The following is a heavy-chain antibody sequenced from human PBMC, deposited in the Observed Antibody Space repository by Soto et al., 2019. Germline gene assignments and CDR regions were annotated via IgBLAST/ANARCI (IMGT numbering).Heavy chain of an antibody. J-gene: IGHJ5*02. CDR2: ISAYNGNT. CDR3: ARDRPDYDFLTGPNGFDP. V-gene: IGHV1-18*01. D-gene: IGHD3-9*01. Sequence: ASVKVSCKASGYTFTSYGISWVRQAPGQGLEWMGWISAYNGNTNYAQKFQGIFTMTTDTSTSTAYMELRSLRPDDTAVYYRARDRPDYDFLTGPNGFDPWGQGTLVTVSS. CDR1: GYTFTSYG.